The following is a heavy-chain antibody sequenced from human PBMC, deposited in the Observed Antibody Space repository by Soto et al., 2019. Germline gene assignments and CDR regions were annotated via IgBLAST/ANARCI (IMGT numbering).Heavy chain of an antibody. CDR3: AKDNDLDRDVRFDY. J-gene: IGHJ4*02. CDR2: ISWNRGDI. V-gene: IGHV3-9*01. D-gene: IGHD2-2*03. Sequence: EVQLVESGGGSVQPGRSLRLSCAASGFSFDDYGMHWVRQGPGKGLEWVSGISWNRGDIYYADSVKGRFTISSDNAKRSLYLQMNSLRTEDTALYYCAKDNDLDRDVRFDYWGQGILVTVSS. CDR1: GFSFDDYG.